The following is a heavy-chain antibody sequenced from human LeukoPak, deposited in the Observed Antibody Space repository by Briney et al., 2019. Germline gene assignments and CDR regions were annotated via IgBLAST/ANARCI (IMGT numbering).Heavy chain of an antibody. Sequence: SETLSLTCTVSGGSISSSSYYWGWIRQPPGKGLEWIGSIYYSGSTYYNPSLKSRVTISVDTSKNQFSLKLSSVTAADTAVYYCARRPSFYYDSSGYFTADAFDIWGQGTMVTVSS. D-gene: IGHD3-22*01. V-gene: IGHV4-39*01. CDR1: GGSISSSSYY. CDR2: IYYSGST. J-gene: IGHJ3*02. CDR3: ARRPSFYYDSSGYFTADAFDI.